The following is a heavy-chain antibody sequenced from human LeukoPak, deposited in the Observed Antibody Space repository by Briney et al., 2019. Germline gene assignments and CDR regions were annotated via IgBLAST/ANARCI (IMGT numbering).Heavy chain of an antibody. D-gene: IGHD3-10*01. CDR2: IGTAGDT. CDR3: ARVRSRGVFDY. CDR1: GFTFSSYD. V-gene: IGHV3-13*01. J-gene: IGHJ4*02. Sequence: EGSLRLSCAASGFTFSSYDMHWVRQATGKGLEWVSAIGTAGDTYYPGSVKGRFTISRENAKNSLYLQMNSLRAGDTAVYYCARVRSRGVFDYWGQGTLVTVSS.